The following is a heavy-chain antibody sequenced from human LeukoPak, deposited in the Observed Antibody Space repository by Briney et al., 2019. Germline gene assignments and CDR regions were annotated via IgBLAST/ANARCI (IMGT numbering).Heavy chain of an antibody. D-gene: IGHD6-19*01. CDR1: GYTFTNYG. CDR2: ISPYNDNT. CDR3: ARGYQAQWLTYYYHYMDV. Sequence: ASVKVSCKTSGYTFTNYGLSWVRQAPGQGLEWMGLISPYNDNTNYAQKFQGRVTMTTDTSTRTAYMELSSLRSEDTAVYYCARGYQAQWLTYYYHYMDVWGKGTTVTVSS. V-gene: IGHV1-18*01. J-gene: IGHJ6*03.